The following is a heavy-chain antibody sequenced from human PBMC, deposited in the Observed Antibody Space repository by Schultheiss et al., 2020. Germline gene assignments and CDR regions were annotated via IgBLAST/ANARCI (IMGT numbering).Heavy chain of an antibody. V-gene: IGHV3-48*04. Sequence: GGSLRLSCAVSGFNFGDYSLDWVRQAPGKGLEWVSYISSSGSTIYYADSVKGRFTISRDNAKNSLYLQMNSLRAEDTAVYYCARVAAGIVVSSYIDYWGQGTLV. CDR1: GFNFGDYS. CDR3: ARVAAGIVVSSYIDY. CDR2: ISSSGSTI. J-gene: IGHJ4*02. D-gene: IGHD2-15*01.